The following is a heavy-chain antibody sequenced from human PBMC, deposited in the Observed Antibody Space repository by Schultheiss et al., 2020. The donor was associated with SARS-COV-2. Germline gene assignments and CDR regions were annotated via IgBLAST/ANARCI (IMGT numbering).Heavy chain of an antibody. D-gene: IGHD2-21*02. CDR2: IYTSGST. J-gene: IGHJ6*02. CDR1: GDSISSYY. Sequence: SETLSLTCTVSGDSISSYYWSWIRQPAGKGLEWIGRIYTSGSTNYNPSLKSRVTISVDTSKNQLSLKLSSVTAADTAVYYCARASCGGDCYHSYYYYGMDVWGQGTTVTVSS. CDR3: ARASCGGDCYHSYYYYGMDV. V-gene: IGHV4-4*07.